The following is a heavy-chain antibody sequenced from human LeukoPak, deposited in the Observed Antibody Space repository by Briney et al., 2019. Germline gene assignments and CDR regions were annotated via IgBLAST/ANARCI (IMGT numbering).Heavy chain of an antibody. V-gene: IGHV1-8*01. J-gene: IGHJ4*02. D-gene: IGHD2-8*01. CDR2: MNPNSGNT. Sequence: ASVTVSCKASGYTFTSYDINWVRQATGQGLEWMGWMNPNSGNTGYAQKFQGRVTMTRNTSISTAYMELSSLRSEDTAAYYCARGFRCTNGVCYRSYYFDYWGQGTLVTVSS. CDR1: GYTFTSYD. CDR3: ARGFRCTNGVCYRSYYFDY.